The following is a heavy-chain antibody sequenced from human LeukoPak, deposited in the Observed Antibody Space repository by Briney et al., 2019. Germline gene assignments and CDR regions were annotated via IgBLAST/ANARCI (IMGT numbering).Heavy chain of an antibody. D-gene: IGHD6-25*01. CDR1: GGSFSGYY. Sequence: SETLSLTCAVYGGSFSGYYWSWIRQSPGKGLEWIGEINHSGSTNYNPSLKSRVTISVDTSKNQFSLKVSSVTAADTAVYYCASLIAGTAAPYWGQGTLVTVSS. CDR3: ASLIAGTAAPY. V-gene: IGHV4-34*01. J-gene: IGHJ4*02. CDR2: INHSGST.